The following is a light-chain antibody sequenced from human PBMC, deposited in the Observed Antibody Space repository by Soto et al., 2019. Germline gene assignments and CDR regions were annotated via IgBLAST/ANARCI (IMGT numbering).Light chain of an antibody. Sequence: EIMMTQSPATLSVSPGERATLSCRASQSVRSNLAWYQQKPGQPPRLLIYGASTRATGIPARFSGSGSGTECTLTISSLQSEDFTVYYCQQYGSSRGITFGPGTKVDIK. CDR1: QSVRSN. CDR2: GAS. J-gene: IGKJ3*01. CDR3: QQYGSSRGIT. V-gene: IGKV3-15*01.